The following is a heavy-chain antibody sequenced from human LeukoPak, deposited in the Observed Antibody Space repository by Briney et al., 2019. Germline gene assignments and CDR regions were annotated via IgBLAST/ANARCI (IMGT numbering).Heavy chain of an antibody. J-gene: IGHJ4*02. V-gene: IGHV3-23*01. Sequence: GGSLRLSCAASGFTFSSYAMSWVRQAPGKGLEWVSGISGSGGDTYYADSVKGRFTISRDNSKTTLYLQMNSLRAEDTAVYYCAKDRSCTNNICHGDFDYWGQGTLVSVSS. D-gene: IGHD2-8*01. CDR3: AKDRSCTNNICHGDFDY. CDR1: GFTFSSYA. CDR2: ISGSGGDT.